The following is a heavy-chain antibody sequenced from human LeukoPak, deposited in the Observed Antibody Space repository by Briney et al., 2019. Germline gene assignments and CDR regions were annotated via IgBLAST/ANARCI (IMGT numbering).Heavy chain of an antibody. Sequence: PGGSLRLSCAASGFTFSNYGMHWVRQAPGKGLEWVAFIRYDGSNKSYADSVKRRFTISRDNSKNTLYLQMNSLRAEDTAVYYCARARKSGGITMIRGVKDRGWFDPWGQGTLVTVSS. V-gene: IGHV3-30*02. CDR1: GFTFSNYG. CDR2: IRYDGSNK. J-gene: IGHJ5*02. CDR3: ARARKSGGITMIRGVKDRGWFDP. D-gene: IGHD3-10*01.